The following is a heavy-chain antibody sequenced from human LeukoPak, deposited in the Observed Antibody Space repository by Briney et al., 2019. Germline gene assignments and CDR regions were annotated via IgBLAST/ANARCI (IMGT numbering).Heavy chain of an antibody. J-gene: IGHJ4*02. CDR3: ARDREYSSGWYNHYFDN. D-gene: IGHD6-19*01. CDR2: INPNSGDT. V-gene: IGHV1-2*06. Sequence: ASVKVSCKASGYTFTGYYVHWVRQAPGQGLEWMGRINPNSGDTDYAQNFQGRVTMTRDTSISTAYMELSRLRSDDTAVYYCARDREYSSGWYNHYFDNWGQGTLVTVSS. CDR1: GYTFTGYY.